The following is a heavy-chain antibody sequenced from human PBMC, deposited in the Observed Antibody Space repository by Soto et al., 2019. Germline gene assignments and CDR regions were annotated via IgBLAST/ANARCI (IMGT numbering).Heavy chain of an antibody. Sequence: QIQLQESGPGLVKPSEPLALTCSVSGGSINNFHWSWIRQPPGKGLEWIGFVFYSGRTTYNPSLQSRVTISVDTSHNHFSLKVRSVTAADTATYYCARIKSGYSYGSIIDFWGQGKLVTVSS. J-gene: IGHJ4*02. D-gene: IGHD5-18*01. V-gene: IGHV4-59*01. CDR1: GGSINNFH. CDR2: VFYSGRT. CDR3: ARIKSGYSYGSIIDF.